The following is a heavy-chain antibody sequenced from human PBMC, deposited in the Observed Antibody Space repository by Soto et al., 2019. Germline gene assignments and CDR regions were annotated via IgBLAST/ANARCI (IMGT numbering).Heavy chain of an antibody. CDR3: VRQGFGNLHGLVDV. D-gene: IGHD3-10*01. V-gene: IGHV4-59*08. Sequence: QVQLQESGPGLVNPSETLSLTCTVSGVSSGNYKWSWIRQSPGKGLEWIGYIDDGGSTSYNPSLQSRVTMSVDTSTRQFSLNLRSVTAADTAVYYCVRQGFGNLHGLVDVWGQGTTVTVSS. CDR1: GVSSGNYK. J-gene: IGHJ6*02. CDR2: IDDGGST.